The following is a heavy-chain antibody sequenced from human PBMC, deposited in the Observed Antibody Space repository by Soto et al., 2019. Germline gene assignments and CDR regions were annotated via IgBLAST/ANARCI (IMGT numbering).Heavy chain of an antibody. J-gene: IGHJ4*02. CDR3: AKEDVWFAKDY. Sequence: QSGGSLRLSCVASGFTFSGYGMHWVRQAPGKGLEWLAVISHDGSDKYYADSVRGRFTISRDNSENTLYLQMNSLRPEYTAVYYCAKEDVWFAKDYWGQGTLVTVSS. V-gene: IGHV3-30*18. CDR2: ISHDGSDK. CDR1: GFTFSGYG. D-gene: IGHD3-10*01.